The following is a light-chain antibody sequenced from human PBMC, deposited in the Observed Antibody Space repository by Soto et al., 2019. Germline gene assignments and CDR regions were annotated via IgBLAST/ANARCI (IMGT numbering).Light chain of an antibody. J-gene: IGKJ4*01. V-gene: IGKV1-33*01. CDR1: QDISNY. CDR2: DAS. CDR3: QQYDNLPLT. Sequence: DIQMTQSPSSLSASVGDRVTITCQASQDISNYLNWYQQKPGKAPKLLIYDASNLETGAPSRFSGSGSGTDFTFTISSLQPEDIATYYYQQYDNLPLTFGGGTKVDIK.